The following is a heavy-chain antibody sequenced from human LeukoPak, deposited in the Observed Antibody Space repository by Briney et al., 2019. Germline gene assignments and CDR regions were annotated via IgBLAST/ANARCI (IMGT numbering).Heavy chain of an antibody. CDR1: GYTFTSYH. J-gene: IGHJ6*03. Sequence: GASVKVSCKASGYTFTSYHINWVRQDTGQGLEWMGWMNPNSGNTGYAQKFQGRVTMTRNTSISTAYMELSSLRSEDTAVNYCARGSDQLLTYYYYMDVWGKGATVTVSS. V-gene: IGHV1-8*02. D-gene: IGHD2-2*01. CDR3: ARGSDQLLTYYYYMDV. CDR2: MNPNSGNT.